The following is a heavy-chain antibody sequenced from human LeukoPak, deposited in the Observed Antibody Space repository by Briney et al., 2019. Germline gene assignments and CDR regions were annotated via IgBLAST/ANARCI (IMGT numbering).Heavy chain of an antibody. CDR1: GFTFSTYW. J-gene: IGHJ4*02. CDR2: ISGSGGST. V-gene: IGHV3-23*01. D-gene: IGHD6-19*01. CDR3: AKDREWLESCTFDY. Sequence: PGGSLRLSCAASGFTFSTYWMHWVRQAPEKGLEWVSGISGSGGSTYYADSVKGRFTISRDNSKNTLYLQMNSLGAEDTAVYYCAKDREWLESCTFDYWGQGTLVTVSS.